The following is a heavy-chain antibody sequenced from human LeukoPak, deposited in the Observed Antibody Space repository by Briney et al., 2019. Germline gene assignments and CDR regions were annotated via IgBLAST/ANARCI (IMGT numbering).Heavy chain of an antibody. CDR1: GFTFNAYA. CDR3: ARDRNSPDKYYFDY. CDR2: VSNDGRDK. D-gene: IGHD1-14*01. Sequence: TGGSLRLSCAASGFTFNAYAMHWVRQAPGKGLEWVAVVSNDGRDKHYADSVKGRFTISRDNSENTLYLQMNTLRAEDTAVYYCARDRNSPDKYYFDYWGQGALVTVSS. V-gene: IGHV3-30*17. J-gene: IGHJ4*02.